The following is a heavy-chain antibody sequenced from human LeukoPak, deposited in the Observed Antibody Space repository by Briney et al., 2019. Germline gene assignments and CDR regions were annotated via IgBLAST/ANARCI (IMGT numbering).Heavy chain of an antibody. D-gene: IGHD2-2*01. J-gene: IGHJ3*02. V-gene: IGHV3-30*18. CDR1: GFTFSSYG. CDR2: ISYDGSNK. CDR3: AKASIRSLGYCSSTSCYEGDAFDI. Sequence: PGGSLRPSCAASGFTFSSYGMHWVRQAPGKGLEWVAVISYDGSNKYYADSVKSRFTISRDNSKNTLYQQMNSLRAEDTAVYYCAKASIRSLGYCSSTSCYEGDAFDIWGQGTMVTVSS.